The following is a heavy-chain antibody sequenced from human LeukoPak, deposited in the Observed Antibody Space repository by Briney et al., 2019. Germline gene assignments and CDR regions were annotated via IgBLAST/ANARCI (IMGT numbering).Heavy chain of an antibody. CDR1: GVSISISNW. D-gene: IGHD2-15*01. J-gene: IGHJ4*02. Sequence: SETLSLTCTVSGVSISISNWWNWVRQPPGKGLEWIGEIFHNGNTNYNPSLKSRVTMSVDKSKNQLSLKLSSVTAADTAVYYCARDRVVVAVSGFDYWGQGTLVTVSS. V-gene: IGHV4-4*02. CDR3: ARDRVVVAVSGFDY. CDR2: IFHNGNT.